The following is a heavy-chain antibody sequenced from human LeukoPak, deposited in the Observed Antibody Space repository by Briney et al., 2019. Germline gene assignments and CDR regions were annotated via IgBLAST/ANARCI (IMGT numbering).Heavy chain of an antibody. D-gene: IGHD3-3*01. J-gene: IGHJ3*02. CDR3: ARSRLLEWLLWDAFDI. CDR1: GFTFSNAW. V-gene: IGHV3-23*01. CDR2: ISGSGGST. Sequence: GGSLRLSCAASGFTFSNAWMSWVRQAPGKGLEWVSAISGSGGSTYYADSVKGRFTISGDNSKNTLYLQMNSLRAEDTAVYYCARSRLLEWLLWDAFDIWGQGTMVTVSS.